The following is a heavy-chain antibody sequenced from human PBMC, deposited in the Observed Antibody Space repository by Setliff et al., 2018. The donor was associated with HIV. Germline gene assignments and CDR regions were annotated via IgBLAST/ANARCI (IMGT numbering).Heavy chain of an antibody. CDR1: GGSISSSTYY. Sequence: SETLSLTCSVSGGSISSSTYYWGWIRQPPGKGLEWIGDIFYTGNTYYNPSLKSRVAISVDPSKSQFSLKLTSVTAADTALYYCVTTDYFYGRNNFEYWGQGALVTVSS. CDR2: IFYTGNT. V-gene: IGHV4-39*07. D-gene: IGHD3-10*01. J-gene: IGHJ4*02. CDR3: VTTDYFYGRNNFEY.